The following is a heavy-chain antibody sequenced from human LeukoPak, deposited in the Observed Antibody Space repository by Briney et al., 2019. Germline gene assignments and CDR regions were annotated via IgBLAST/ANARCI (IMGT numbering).Heavy chain of an antibody. CDR1: GYSFTSYW. J-gene: IGHJ4*02. CDR2: IYPGDSDT. V-gene: IGHV5-51*01. D-gene: IGHD2-15*01. Sequence: GESLKISREGSGYSFTSYWIGWVRQMPGKGLEWMGIIYPGDSDTRFSPSFQGQVTISADKSIRTAYLQWSSLKASDTAMQYCTIRKDREDCSGGSCYSAHFDYWGQGTLVTVSS. CDR3: TIRKDREDCSGGSCYSAHFDY.